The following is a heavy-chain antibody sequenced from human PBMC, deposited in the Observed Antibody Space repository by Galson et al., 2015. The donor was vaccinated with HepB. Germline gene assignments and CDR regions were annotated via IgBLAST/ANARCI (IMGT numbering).Heavy chain of an antibody. CDR1: GYTFTSYY. V-gene: IGHV1-46*01. CDR3: ARDVTEGCSGGSCYSPKGGFDP. CDR2: INPSGGST. J-gene: IGHJ5*02. Sequence: SVKVSCKASGYTFTSYYMHWVRQAPGQGLEWMGIINPSGGSTSYAQKFQGRVTMTRDTSTSTVYMELSSLRSEDTAVYYCARDVTEGCSGGSCYSPKGGFDPWGQGTLVTVSS. D-gene: IGHD2-15*01.